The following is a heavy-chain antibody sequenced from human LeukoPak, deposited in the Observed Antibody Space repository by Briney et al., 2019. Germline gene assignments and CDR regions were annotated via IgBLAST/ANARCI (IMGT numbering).Heavy chain of an antibody. Sequence: PSETLSLTCTVSGGSISTYYWNWIRQPPGKGLEWIGYIYHSGSTNYSPSLQSRVTISVDTSKNQFSLNLNSVTAADMAVYYCARGGAARLHFQNWGQGTLVTVSS. V-gene: IGHV4-59*01. CDR1: GGSISTYY. CDR3: ARGGAARLHFQN. J-gene: IGHJ1*01. CDR2: IYHSGST. D-gene: IGHD6-6*01.